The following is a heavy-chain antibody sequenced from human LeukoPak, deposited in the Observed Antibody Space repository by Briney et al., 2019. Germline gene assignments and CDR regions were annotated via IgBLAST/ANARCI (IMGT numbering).Heavy chain of an antibody. D-gene: IGHD5-24*01. CDR3: ARVARDGYLAYYFDY. V-gene: IGHV4-59*01. Sequence: SETLSLTCAVSGGSISTYYWSWIRQPPGKGPEWIAYIHSTGGTNYNPSLKSRVTISADTSKNQFSLTLRLVTAADTAVYYCARVARDGYLAYYFDYWGQGILVTVSS. CDR1: GGSISTYY. J-gene: IGHJ4*02. CDR2: IHSTGGT.